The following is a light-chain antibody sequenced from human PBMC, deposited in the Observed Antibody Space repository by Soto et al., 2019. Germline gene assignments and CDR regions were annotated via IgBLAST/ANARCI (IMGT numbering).Light chain of an antibody. CDR1: QAISNY. CDR3: QKYNSAPKT. CDR2: SAS. J-gene: IGKJ1*01. Sequence: DIQMTQSPSSLSASVGDRVTIACRASQAISNYLAWYQQKPGKVPKLLIYSASTLHSGVPSRFSGSGSGTDFTLTISSLQPEDVATYYCQKYNSAPKTFGQGTKVEIK. V-gene: IGKV1-27*01.